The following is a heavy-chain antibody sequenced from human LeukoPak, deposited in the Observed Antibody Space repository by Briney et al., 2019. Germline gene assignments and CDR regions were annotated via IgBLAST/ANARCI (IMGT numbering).Heavy chain of an antibody. CDR2: INSDGSWT. Sequence: GGSLRPSCAASGNYWMHWVRQAPGKGLVWVSHINSDGSWTGYADSVKGRFTISKDNAKNTVYLQMNNLRAEDTAVYYCVSFYETNWGRGTLVTVSS. J-gene: IGHJ4*02. V-gene: IGHV3-74*01. CDR3: VSFYETN. D-gene: IGHD2-2*01. CDR1: GNYW.